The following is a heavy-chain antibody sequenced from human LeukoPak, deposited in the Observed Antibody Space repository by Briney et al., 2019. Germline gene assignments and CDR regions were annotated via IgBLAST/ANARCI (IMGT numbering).Heavy chain of an antibody. CDR3: ARVRESSGWDYFDY. D-gene: IGHD6-19*01. Sequence: PSETLSLTCTVSGGSIRTYYWSWIRQPPGKGLEWIGYISYSGRTNYKPSLNSRVTISVDTSKNQFSLKLTSVTAADTAVYYCARVRESSGWDYFDYWGQGAQVTVSS. CDR1: GGSIRTYY. V-gene: IGHV4-59*01. J-gene: IGHJ4*02. CDR2: ISYSGRT.